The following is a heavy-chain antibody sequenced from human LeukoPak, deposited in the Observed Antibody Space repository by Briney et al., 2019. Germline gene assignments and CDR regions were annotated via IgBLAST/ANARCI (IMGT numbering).Heavy chain of an antibody. CDR3: ARGRGIVVVITTSSGYFQH. D-gene: IGHD3-22*01. CDR2: ISSSGSTI. J-gene: IGHJ1*01. CDR1: GFTFSSYE. V-gene: IGHV3-48*03. Sequence: PGGSLRLSCVASGFTFSSYEMNWVRQAPGKGLEWVSYISSSGSTIYYADSVKGRFTISRDNAKNSLYLQMNSLRAEGTAVYYCARGRGIVVVITTSSGYFQHWGQGTLVTVSS.